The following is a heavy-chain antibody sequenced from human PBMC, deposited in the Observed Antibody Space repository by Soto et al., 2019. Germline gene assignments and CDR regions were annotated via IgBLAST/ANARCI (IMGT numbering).Heavy chain of an antibody. V-gene: IGHV3-9*01. J-gene: IGHJ3*01. CDR2: ISGDSGSS. CDR1: VFTLEAYS. Sequence: SLRLSCSASVFTLEAYSLHWFRQLPGKGLEWVAGISGDSGSSGYADSVRGRFTVSRDNAKNSLFLQMSSLSPEDTALYYCTKRRSARPGFDAFDLWGQGTMVTVS. CDR3: TKRRSARPGFDAFDL.